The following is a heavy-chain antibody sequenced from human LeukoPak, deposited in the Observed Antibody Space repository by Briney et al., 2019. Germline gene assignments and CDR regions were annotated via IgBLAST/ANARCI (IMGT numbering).Heavy chain of an antibody. CDR3: AKEGRDYDILTGYYPSGFDY. J-gene: IGHJ4*02. Sequence: GGSLRLSCAASGFTFSSYGMHWVRQAPGKGLEWVAVISHDGSNKYYADSVKGRFTISRDNSKNTLYLQMNSLRAEDTAVYYCAKEGRDYDILTGYYPSGFDYWGQGTLVTVSS. V-gene: IGHV3-30*18. CDR2: ISHDGSNK. D-gene: IGHD3-9*01. CDR1: GFTFSSYG.